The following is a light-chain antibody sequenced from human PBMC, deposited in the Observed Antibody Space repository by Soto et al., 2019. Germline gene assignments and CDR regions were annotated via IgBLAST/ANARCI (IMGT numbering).Light chain of an antibody. CDR3: QSYDISLSGSVV. Sequence: QPVLTQPPSVSGAPGQRVTISCTGSSSNIGAGYDVHWYQQLPGTAPKLLIYGNSNRPSGVPDRFSGSKSGTSASLAITGLQAEDEADYYCQSYDISLSGSVVFGGGTKLTVL. CDR2: GNS. J-gene: IGLJ2*01. V-gene: IGLV1-40*01. CDR1: SSNIGAGYD.